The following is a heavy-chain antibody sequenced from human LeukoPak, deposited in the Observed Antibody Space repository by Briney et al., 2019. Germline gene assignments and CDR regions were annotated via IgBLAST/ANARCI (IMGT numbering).Heavy chain of an antibody. J-gene: IGHJ4*02. D-gene: IGHD5-18*01. CDR1: GFTVSSNY. CDR3: ARGPETAMVPRY. Sequence: PGGSLRLSCAASGFTVSSNYMSWVHQAPGKGLEWVSVIYSGGSTYYADSVKGRFTISRDNSKNTLYLQMSSLRVEDTAVYYCARGPETAMVPRYWGQGTLVTVSS. CDR2: IYSGGST. V-gene: IGHV3-53*01.